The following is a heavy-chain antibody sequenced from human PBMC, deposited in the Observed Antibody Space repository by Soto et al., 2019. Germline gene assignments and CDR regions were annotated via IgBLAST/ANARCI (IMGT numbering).Heavy chain of an antibody. D-gene: IGHD3-16*01. CDR2: IYSGGST. J-gene: IGHJ2*01. Sequence: GKGLEWVSVIYSGGSTYYADSVKGRFTISRDNSKNTLYLQMNSLRAEDTAFFFFQAEAGIRDNVPVSAFLLNRSSDL. CDR3: QAEAGIRDNVPVSAFLLNRSSDL. V-gene: IGHV3-66*01.